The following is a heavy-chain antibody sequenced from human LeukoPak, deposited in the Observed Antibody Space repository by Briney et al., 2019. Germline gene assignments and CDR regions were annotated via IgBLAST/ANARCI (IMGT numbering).Heavy chain of an antibody. J-gene: IGHJ4*02. CDR3: ARDEHQFYHSSTGRFDY. Sequence: SGGSLRLSCAASGFTFSYYWMGWVRQAPVKGLEWVANIKQDASEEYYVDSVKGRFTISRDNAKNSLYLQMVSLRAEDTAVYYCARDEHQFYHSSTGRFDYWGQGTLVTVSS. CDR2: IKQDASEE. V-gene: IGHV3-7*04. CDR1: GFTFSYYW. D-gene: IGHD2-8*02.